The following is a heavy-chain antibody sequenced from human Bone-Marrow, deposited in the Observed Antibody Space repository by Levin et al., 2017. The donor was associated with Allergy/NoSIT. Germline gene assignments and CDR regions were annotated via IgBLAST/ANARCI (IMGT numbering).Heavy chain of an antibody. D-gene: IGHD1-26*01. CDR3: ANHRRSGDRKMLSD. CDR1: GLTFSSYG. J-gene: IGHJ4*02. CDR2: ISGSGGST. V-gene: IGHV3-23*01. Sequence: PGGSLRLSCAASGLTFSSYGMSWVRQAPGKGLEWVSSISGSGGSTKYADSVKGRFTISRDNSKNTLYFQMNSLRAEDTAVYYCANHRRSGDRKMLSDWGQGTLVTVSS.